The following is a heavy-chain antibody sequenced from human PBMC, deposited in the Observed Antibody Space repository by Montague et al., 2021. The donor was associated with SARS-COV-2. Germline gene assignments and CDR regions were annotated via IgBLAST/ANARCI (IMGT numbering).Heavy chain of an antibody. J-gene: IGHJ4*02. CDR1: GESMDHYY. CDR3: ERGQRGFPF. D-gene: IGHD5-12*01. CDR2: IFYSETT. V-gene: IGHV4-59*01. Sequence: SETLSLTCSVSGESMDHYYWSWIRQPPGQEPETIGYIFYSETTGYNPSLRSRVSISIDMSNYQFSLQLTSLPSADTAVYYCERGQRGFPFWGQGKLVTVSS.